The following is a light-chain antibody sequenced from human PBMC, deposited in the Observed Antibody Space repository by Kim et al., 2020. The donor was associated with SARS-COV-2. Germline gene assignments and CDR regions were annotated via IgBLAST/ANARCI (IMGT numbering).Light chain of an antibody. CDR3: RQYDNWPPVT. J-gene: IGKJ4*01. V-gene: IGKV3-15*01. Sequence: VSQGERATLSCSASQSVSSNFAWYRQKPGQAPRLLIYGASTRATGIPARFSGSGSGTEFTLTISSLQSEDFAVYYCRQYDNWPPVTFGGGTRLEI. CDR2: GAS. CDR1: QSVSSN.